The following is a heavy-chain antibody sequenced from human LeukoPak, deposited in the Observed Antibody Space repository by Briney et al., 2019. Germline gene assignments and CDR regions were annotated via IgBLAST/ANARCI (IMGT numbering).Heavy chain of an antibody. CDR2: IYNSGST. J-gene: IGHJ4*02. D-gene: IGHD6-19*01. Sequence: PGGSLRLSRAASGFTLSSYSMNWIRQPPGKGLEWIGYIYNSGSTNYNPSLKSRVTISIDTSKNQFSLKLSSVTAADTAVYYCGAESERWLVRSWGQGTLVTVSS. CDR3: GAESERWLVRS. V-gene: IGHV4-59*01. CDR1: GFTLSSYS.